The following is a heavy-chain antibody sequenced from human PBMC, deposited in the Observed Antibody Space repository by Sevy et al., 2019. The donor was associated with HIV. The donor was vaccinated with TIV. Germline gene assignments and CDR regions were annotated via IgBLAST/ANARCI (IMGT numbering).Heavy chain of an antibody. CDR3: ARAYCSGGRCYSLAY. V-gene: IGHV1-18*01. CDR1: GYTFSSYR. CDR2: ISALNGDT. Sequence: ASVKVSCKASGYTFSSYRITWVRQALGQGPEWIGWISALNGDTNYAQKLQGRVTMTADTSTSTVYMDLRSLRSDDTAVYYCARAYCSGGRCYSLAYWGQGTLVTVSS. D-gene: IGHD2-15*01. J-gene: IGHJ4*02.